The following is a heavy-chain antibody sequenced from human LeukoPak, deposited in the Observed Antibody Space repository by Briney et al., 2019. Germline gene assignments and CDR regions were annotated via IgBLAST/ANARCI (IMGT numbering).Heavy chain of an antibody. V-gene: IGHV3-23*01. Sequence: HPGGSLRLPCAASGFTFSSYAMSWVRQAPGKGLEWVSAISGSGGSTYYADSVKGRFTISRDNSKNTLYLQMNSLRAEDTAVYYCAKDLLPMVRSYHSYWGQGTLVTVSS. D-gene: IGHD3-16*02. J-gene: IGHJ4*02. CDR3: AKDLLPMVRSYHSY. CDR2: ISGSGGST. CDR1: GFTFSSYA.